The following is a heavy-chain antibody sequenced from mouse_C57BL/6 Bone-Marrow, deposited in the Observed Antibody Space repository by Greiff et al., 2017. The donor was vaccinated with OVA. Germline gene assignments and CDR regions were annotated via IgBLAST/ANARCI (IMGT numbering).Heavy chain of an antibody. D-gene: IGHD2-4*01. J-gene: IGHJ4*01. V-gene: IGHV5-15*01. Sequence: EVKLMESGGGLVQPGGSLKLSCAASGFTFSDYGMAWVRQAPRKGPEWVAFISNLAYSIYYADTVTGRFTISRENAKNTLYLEMSSLRSEDTAMYYCARHDYEGAMDYWGQGTSVTVSS. CDR3: ARHDYEGAMDY. CDR2: ISNLAYSI. CDR1: GFTFSDYG.